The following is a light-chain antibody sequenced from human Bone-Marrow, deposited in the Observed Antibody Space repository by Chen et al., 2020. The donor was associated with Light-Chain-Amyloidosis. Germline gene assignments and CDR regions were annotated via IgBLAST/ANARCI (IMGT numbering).Light chain of an antibody. V-gene: IGLV2-14*03. CDR2: DVT. J-gene: IGLJ3*02. CDR3: SSYTVSSTWV. CDR1: RSDVGGYNF. Sequence: QSALTQPASVSGSPGQSITISCTGSRSDVGGYNFVSWYQQLPGKAPKLLIYDVTNRPSGVSYLVAGSKSGNTASLTVSGLEAEDEADYYCSSYTVSSTWVFGGGTKLTVL.